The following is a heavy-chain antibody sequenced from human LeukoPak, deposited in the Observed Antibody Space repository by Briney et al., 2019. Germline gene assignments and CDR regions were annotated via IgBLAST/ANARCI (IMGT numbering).Heavy chain of an antibody. CDR1: GGSINSYY. CDR2: IYTSGST. CDR3: ARHVAPDMDYFDY. V-gene: IGHV4-4*07. D-gene: IGHD2-15*01. Sequence: SETLSLTCTVSGGSINSYYWSWIRQSAGKGLEWIGRIYTSGSTNYNPSLKSRVTMSEDTSRNQFSLKLSSVTAADTAVYHCARHVAPDMDYFDYWGQGTLVTVSS. J-gene: IGHJ4*02.